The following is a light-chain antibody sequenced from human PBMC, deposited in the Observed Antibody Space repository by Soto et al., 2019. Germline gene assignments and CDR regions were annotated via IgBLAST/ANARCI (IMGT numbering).Light chain of an antibody. J-gene: IGKJ1*01. V-gene: IGKV3D-15*01. CDR2: GAS. Sequence: EIVITQSPATLSVSPGERATLSCRASQSVSSNLAWYQQKPGQAPRLLIYGASTRATGIPARFSGSGSGTEFTRTISSLQSEDFAVDYCQQYNNWTRTFGQGTKVDIK. CDR3: QQYNNWTRT. CDR1: QSVSSN.